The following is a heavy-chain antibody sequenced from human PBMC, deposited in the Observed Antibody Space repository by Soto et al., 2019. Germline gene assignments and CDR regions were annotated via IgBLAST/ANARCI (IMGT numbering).Heavy chain of an antibody. CDR1: GYTFTDYS. Sequence: GASVKVSCKASGYTFTDYSLQWVRQAPGQRLEWMGWINPASGKTKYSQKFQGRVTITRDTSASTAYMELSSLTSEDTALYYCARDLWLGESFRYYFDYWAQGTLVTVLL. J-gene: IGHJ4*01. CDR2: INPASGKT. V-gene: IGHV1-3*01. CDR3: ARDLWLGESFRYYFDY. D-gene: IGHD3-10*01.